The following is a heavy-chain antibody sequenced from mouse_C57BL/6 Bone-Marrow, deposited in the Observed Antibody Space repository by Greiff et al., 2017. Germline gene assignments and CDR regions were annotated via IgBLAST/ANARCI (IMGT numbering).Heavy chain of an antibody. V-gene: IGHV1-64*01. D-gene: IGHD1-1*01. J-gene: IGHJ1*03. CDR3: ANNYGSSYGYWYVDV. CDR2: IHPNSGST. Sequence: QVQLQQPGAELVKPGASVKLSCKASGYTFTSYWMHWVKQRPGQGLEWIGMIHPNSGSTNYNEKFKSKATLTVDKSSSTAYMQLSSLTSEDSAVYYCANNYGSSYGYWYVDVWGTGTTVTVSS. CDR1: GYTFTSYW.